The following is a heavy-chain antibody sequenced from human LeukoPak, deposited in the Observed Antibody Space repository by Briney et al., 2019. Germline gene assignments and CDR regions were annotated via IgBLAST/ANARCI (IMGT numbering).Heavy chain of an antibody. CDR3: ARGKYYGSGSYYT. J-gene: IGHJ5*02. Sequence: SVKVSCKASGGTFSSYAISWVRQAPGQGLEWMGGIIPIFGTANYTQKFQGRVTITADESTSTAYMELSSLRSEDTAVYYCARGKYYGSGSYYTWGQGTLVTVSS. D-gene: IGHD3-10*01. CDR1: GGTFSSYA. V-gene: IGHV1-69*13. CDR2: IIPIFGTA.